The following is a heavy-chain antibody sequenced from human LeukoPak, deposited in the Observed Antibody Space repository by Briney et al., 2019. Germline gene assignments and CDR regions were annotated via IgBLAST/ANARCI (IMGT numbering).Heavy chain of an antibody. CDR2: TYYRSKWYN. CDR1: GDSVSSNSAA. D-gene: IGHD3-22*01. Sequence: SQTLSLTCAISGDSVSSNSAAWNWIRQSPSRGLEWLGRTYYRSKWYNDYAVSVKSRITINPDTSKNQFSLQLNSVTPEDTAVYYCARDYYDSSGYPYDAFDIWGQGTMVTVSS. J-gene: IGHJ3*02. CDR3: ARDYYDSSGYPYDAFDI. V-gene: IGHV6-1*01.